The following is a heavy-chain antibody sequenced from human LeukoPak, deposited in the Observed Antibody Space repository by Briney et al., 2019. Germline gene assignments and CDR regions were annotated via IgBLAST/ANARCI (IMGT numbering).Heavy chain of an antibody. J-gene: IGHJ4*02. Sequence: SVKVSCKASGGTFSSYAISWVRQAPGQGLEWMGGIIPIFGTANYAQKFQGRVTITADKSTSTAYMELSSLRSEDTAVYYCARANRIAMVRYFDYWGQGTLVTVSS. CDR2: IIPIFGTA. CDR3: ARANRIAMVRYFDY. CDR1: GGTFSSYA. D-gene: IGHD3-10*01. V-gene: IGHV1-69*06.